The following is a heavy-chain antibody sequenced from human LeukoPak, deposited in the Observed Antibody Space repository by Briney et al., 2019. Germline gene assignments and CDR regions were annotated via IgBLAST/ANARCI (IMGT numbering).Heavy chain of an antibody. Sequence: SETLSLTCAVYGGSFSGYYWSWIRQPPGKGLEWIGEINHSGSTNYNPSLKSRVTISVDTSKNQFSLKLSSVTAADTAVYYCAREQSNWVDWAFDYWGQGTLVTVSS. CDR1: GGSFSGYY. CDR3: AREQSNWVDWAFDY. CDR2: INHSGST. V-gene: IGHV4-34*01. J-gene: IGHJ4*02. D-gene: IGHD5-12*01.